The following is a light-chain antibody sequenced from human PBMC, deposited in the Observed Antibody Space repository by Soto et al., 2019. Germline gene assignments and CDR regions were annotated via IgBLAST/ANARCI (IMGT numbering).Light chain of an antibody. V-gene: IGLV1-47*01. CDR1: SSNIGSNY. CDR3: AAWDDSLSGRV. CDR2: RNN. J-gene: IGLJ1*01. Sequence: QSVLTQPPSASGTPGQRVTLSCSGSSSNIGSNYVYWYQQLPGTAPKLLIYRNNQRPSGVPDRFSGSKSGTSASLAISGLRSEDEADDYCAAWDDSLSGRVFGTGTKLTVL.